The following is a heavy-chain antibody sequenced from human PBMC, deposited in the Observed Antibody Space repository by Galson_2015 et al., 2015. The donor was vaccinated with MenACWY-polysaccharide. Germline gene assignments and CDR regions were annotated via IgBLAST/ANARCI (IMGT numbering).Heavy chain of an antibody. Sequence: SLRLSCAASGFTLSSYSMNWARQAPGKGLEWVSYISSSSSTTYYADSVKGRFTISRDNAKNSLYLQMNSLRAEDTAVYYCASDSREWELRDLDYWGQGTLVAVSS. CDR2: ISSSSSTT. J-gene: IGHJ4*02. D-gene: IGHD1-26*01. V-gene: IGHV3-48*01. CDR3: ASDSREWELRDLDY. CDR1: GFTLSSYS.